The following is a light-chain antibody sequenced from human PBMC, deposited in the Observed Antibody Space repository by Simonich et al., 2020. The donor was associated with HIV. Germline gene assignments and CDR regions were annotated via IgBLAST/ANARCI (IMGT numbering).Light chain of an antibody. CDR3: SSYTTSTTLV. J-gene: IGLJ3*02. V-gene: IGLV2-14*01. CDR1: SSDGGGYNY. Sequence: QSALTQPASVSGSPGQSITISCTATSSDGGGYNYVAWYQQHPGIAPKLMIYDVSKRPSGVSSRFSGSKSGNTASLTISGLQAEDEADYYCSSYTTSTTLVFGGGSKLTVL. CDR2: DVS.